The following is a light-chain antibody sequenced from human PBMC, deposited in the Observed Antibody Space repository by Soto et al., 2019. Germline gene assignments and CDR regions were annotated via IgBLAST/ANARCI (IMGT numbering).Light chain of an antibody. V-gene: IGLV2-14*01. J-gene: IGLJ1*01. CDR1: SSDIGSYNY. Sequence: QSVLTQPRSVSGSPGQSIAISCTGTSSDIGSYNYVSWYQQHPGKAPKLMIHEVSNRPSGVSDRFSGSKSGNTASLTISGLQADDEADYYCSSHTTYSTRVFGTGTKVTVL. CDR2: EVS. CDR3: SSHTTYSTRV.